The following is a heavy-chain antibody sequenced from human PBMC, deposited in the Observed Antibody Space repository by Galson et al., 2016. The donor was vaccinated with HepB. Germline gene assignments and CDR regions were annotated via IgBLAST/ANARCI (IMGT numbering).Heavy chain of an antibody. V-gene: IGHV2-70*04. CDR1: GLSLSSTGMR. J-gene: IGHJ6*02. D-gene: IGHD6-19*01. CDR2: IDWADDK. Sequence: PALVKPTQTLTLTCSVSGLSLSSTGMRVSWIRQPPGKALEWLARIDWADDKFYSTSLKTRHTISKDTSKNQVVLTMTNMDPVDTATYYCARSRAVAGTDYYYYVMDVWGQGTPVTVSS. CDR3: ARSRAVAGTDYYYYVMDV.